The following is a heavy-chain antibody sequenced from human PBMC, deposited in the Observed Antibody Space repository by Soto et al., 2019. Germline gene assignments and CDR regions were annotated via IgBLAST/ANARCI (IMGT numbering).Heavy chain of an antibody. J-gene: IGHJ5*02. CDR2: MNPGSGDT. Sequence: ASVKVSCKASGYSFTNNDVSWVRQATGQGLEWMGWMNPGSGDTGYAQKLQGRVTMTRDISIATAYMELSSLRSDDTAIYYCARMETFGSLNWFDPWGQGTLVTVSS. CDR3: ARMETFGSLNWFDP. V-gene: IGHV1-8*01. D-gene: IGHD3-16*01. CDR1: GYSFTNND.